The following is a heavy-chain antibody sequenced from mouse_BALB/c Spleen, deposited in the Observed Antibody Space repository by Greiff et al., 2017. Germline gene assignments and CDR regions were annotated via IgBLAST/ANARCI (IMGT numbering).Heavy chain of an antibody. D-gene: IGHD1-1*01. J-gene: IGHJ4*01. CDR2: IWSDGST. CDR1: GFSLTSYG. Sequence: VKLVESGPDLVAPSQSLSITCTVSGFSLTSYGVHWVRQPPGKGLEWLVVIWSDGSTTYNSALKSRLSISKDNSKSQVFLKMNSLQTDDTAMYYCARSFYYGSLMDYWGQGTSVTVSA. V-gene: IGHV2-6-2*01. CDR3: ARSFYYGSLMDY.